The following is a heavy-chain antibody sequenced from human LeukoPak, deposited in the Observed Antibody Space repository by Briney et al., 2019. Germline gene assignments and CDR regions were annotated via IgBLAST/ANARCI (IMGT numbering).Heavy chain of an antibody. CDR2: IYYSGST. V-gene: IGHV4-59*01. Sequence: PSETLSLTCTVSGGSISRYYWSWIRQSPGKGLEWIGYIYYSGSTNYNPSLKSRVTISVDTSKNQFSLKLSSVTAADTAVYYCARAPKYDFWSGYMNFDYWGQGTLVTVSS. CDR3: ARAPKYDFWSGYMNFDY. J-gene: IGHJ4*02. D-gene: IGHD3-3*01. CDR1: GGSISRYY.